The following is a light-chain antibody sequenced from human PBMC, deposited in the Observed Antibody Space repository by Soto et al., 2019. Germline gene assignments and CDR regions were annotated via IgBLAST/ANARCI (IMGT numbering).Light chain of an antibody. Sequence: IQLTQSPSSLSASVGDRVTITCRASESISNYLNWYHQKPGKASYLLIYAASSLHSGVPSRFSGSGSGTAFTLSTGSLQPEDFRTYYTQQTYSTPLTLGQGTRLDI. CDR1: ESISNY. V-gene: IGKV1-39*01. J-gene: IGKJ5*01. CDR2: AAS. CDR3: QQTYSTPLT.